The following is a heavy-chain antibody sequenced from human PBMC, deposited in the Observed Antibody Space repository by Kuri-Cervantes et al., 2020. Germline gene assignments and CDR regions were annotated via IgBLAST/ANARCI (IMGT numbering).Heavy chain of an antibody. D-gene: IGHD3-22*01. CDR1: GFTFSSYA. CDR3: ARNLDVVVILYDAFNI. Sequence: GGSLRLSCAASGFTFSSYAMSWVRQAPGKGLEWVSSISGSGSTTSYAESVKGRFTISRDNPNNALYLQMNSLRAEDTAVYYCARNLDVVVILYDAFNIWGQGTMVTVSS. J-gene: IGHJ3*02. CDR2: ISGSGSTT. V-gene: IGHV3-23*01.